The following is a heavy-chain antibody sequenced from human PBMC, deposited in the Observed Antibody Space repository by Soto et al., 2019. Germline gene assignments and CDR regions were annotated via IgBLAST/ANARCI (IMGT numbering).Heavy chain of an antibody. Sequence: SETLSLTCAVYGGSFSGYYWSWIRQPPGKGLEWIGEINHSGSTNYNPSLKSRVTISVDTSKNQFSLKLSSVTAADTAVYYCASYGSGSYYSRYYYGMDAWGQGTTVTVSS. CDR3: ASYGSGSYYSRYYYGMDA. CDR2: INHSGST. D-gene: IGHD3-10*01. V-gene: IGHV4-34*01. CDR1: GGSFSGYY. J-gene: IGHJ6*02.